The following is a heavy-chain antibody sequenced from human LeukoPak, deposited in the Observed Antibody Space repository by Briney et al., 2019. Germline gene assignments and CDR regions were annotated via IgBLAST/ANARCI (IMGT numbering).Heavy chain of an antibody. J-gene: IGHJ4*02. Sequence: ASETLSLTCAVYGGSFSGYYWSWIRQPPGKGLEWIGEINHSGSTNYNPSLKSRVTISVDTSKNQFSLKLSSVTAADTAVYYCARHMKGRKSSGYLGLYYFDYWGQGTLVTVSS. V-gene: IGHV4-34*01. CDR3: ARHMKGRKSSGYLGLYYFDY. D-gene: IGHD3-22*01. CDR2: INHSGST. CDR1: GGSFSGYY.